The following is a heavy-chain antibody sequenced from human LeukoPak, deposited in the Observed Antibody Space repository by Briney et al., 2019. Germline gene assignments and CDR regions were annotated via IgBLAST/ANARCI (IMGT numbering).Heavy chain of an antibody. CDR2: ISSSSSTI. CDR3: ARVEQQLLVRIDY. D-gene: IGHD6-13*01. J-gene: IGHJ4*02. Sequence: GGSLRLSCAASGFTFSSYNMNWVRQAPGKGLEWVSYISSSSSTIYYADSVKGRFTISRDNAKNSLYLQMNSLRAEDTAVYYCARVEQQLLVRIDYWGQGTLVTVSS. V-gene: IGHV3-48*01. CDR1: GFTFSSYN.